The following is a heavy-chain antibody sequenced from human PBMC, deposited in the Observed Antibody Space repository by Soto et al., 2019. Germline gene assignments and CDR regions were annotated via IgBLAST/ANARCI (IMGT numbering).Heavy chain of an antibody. D-gene: IGHD4-17*01. V-gene: IGHV1-18*01. J-gene: IGHJ3*02. CDR2: ISAYNGNT. CDR3: ARARAYGDYVFYAFDI. Sequence: ASVKVSCKASGYTFTSYGICWVRQAPGQGLEWMGWISAYNGNTNYAQKLQGRVTMTTDTSTSTAYMELRSLRSDDTAVYYCARARAYGDYVFYAFDIWGQGTMVTVSS. CDR1: GYTFTSYG.